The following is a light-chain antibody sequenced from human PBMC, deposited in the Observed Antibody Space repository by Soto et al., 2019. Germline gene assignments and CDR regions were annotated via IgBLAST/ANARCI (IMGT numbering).Light chain of an antibody. CDR1: QRIPFSPSNKNY. V-gene: IGKV4-1*01. J-gene: IGKJ4*01. CDR2: WAS. Sequence: DIVMTQSPDFLAVSLGERATVKCQSSQRIPFSPSNKNYVAWYQQKPGQPPRQLIYWASTRQSGVPDRFSASGSGTDYSLTISSLQAEDVAIYYCQQYYSIPLTFGGGTKVEIK. CDR3: QQYYSIPLT.